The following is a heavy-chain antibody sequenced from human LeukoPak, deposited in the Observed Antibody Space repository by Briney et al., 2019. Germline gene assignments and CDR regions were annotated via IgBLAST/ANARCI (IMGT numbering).Heavy chain of an antibody. CDR1: GFTFSSYA. D-gene: IGHD1-1*01. Sequence: GSLRLSCAASGFTFSSYAMSWVRQPPGKGLEWIGEIIHTGSTNYNPSLKSRVTISVDTSKNQFSLKLTSVTAADTAIYFCARYNIWRGVDYWGQGTLVTVSS. CDR3: ARYNIWRGVDY. V-gene: IGHV4-34*12. J-gene: IGHJ4*02. CDR2: IIHTGST.